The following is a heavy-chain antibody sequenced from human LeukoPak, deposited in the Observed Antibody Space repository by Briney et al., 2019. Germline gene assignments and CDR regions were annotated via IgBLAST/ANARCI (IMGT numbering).Heavy chain of an antibody. Sequence: PSETLSLTCAVYGGSFSGYYWSWIRQPPGKGLEWIGEINHSGSTNYNPSLKSQVTISVDTSKNQFSLKLSSVTAADTAVYYCARNPYYYYYMDVWGKGTTVTISS. CDR3: ARNPYYYYYMDV. V-gene: IGHV4-34*01. CDR2: INHSGST. J-gene: IGHJ6*03. CDR1: GGSFSGYY.